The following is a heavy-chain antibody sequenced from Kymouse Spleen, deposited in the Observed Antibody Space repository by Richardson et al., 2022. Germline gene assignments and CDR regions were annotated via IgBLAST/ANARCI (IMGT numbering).Heavy chain of an antibody. CDR1: GGSISSYY. D-gene: IGHD6-19*01. Sequence: QVQLQESGPGLVKPSETLSLTCTVSGGSISSYYWSWIRQPPGKGLEWIGYIYYSGSTNYNPSLKSRVTISVDTSKNQFSLKLSSVTAADTAVYYCARDRYSSGGGFDYWGQGTLVTVSS. CDR3: ARDRYSSGGGFDY. J-gene: IGHJ4*02. V-gene: IGHV4-59*01. CDR2: IYYSGST.